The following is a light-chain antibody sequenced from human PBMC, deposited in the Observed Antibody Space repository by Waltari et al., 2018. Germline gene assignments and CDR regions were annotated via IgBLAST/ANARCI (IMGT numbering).Light chain of an antibody. CDR1: SSDVGFYNY. J-gene: IGLJ1*01. Sequence: QSALTQPASVSGSPGQSIPIPCTGTSSDVGFYNYVSWYQQPPGKAPKLMIYDVSNRPSGVSIRFSGSKSGNTASLTISGLQAEDEADYYCSSYTSSSTLYVFGTGTKVTVL. CDR2: DVS. CDR3: SSYTSSSTLYV. V-gene: IGLV2-14*03.